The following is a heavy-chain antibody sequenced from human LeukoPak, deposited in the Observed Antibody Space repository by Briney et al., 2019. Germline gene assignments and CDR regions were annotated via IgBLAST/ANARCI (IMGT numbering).Heavy chain of an antibody. J-gene: IGHJ4*02. CDR1: GFTFSSYA. D-gene: IGHD3-22*01. V-gene: IGHV3-7*01. CDR2: IKEDGSEK. CDR3: ARDSSGYQ. Sequence: PGGSLRLSCAASGFTFSSYAMSWVRQAPGKGLEWVANIKEDGSEKYYGDSVKGRFTISRDNAMNSLYLQMNSLRAEDTAVYYCARDSSGYQWGQGTLVTVPS.